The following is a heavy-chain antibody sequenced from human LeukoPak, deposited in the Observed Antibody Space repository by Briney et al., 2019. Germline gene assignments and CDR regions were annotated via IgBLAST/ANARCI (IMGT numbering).Heavy chain of an antibody. J-gene: IGHJ3*02. CDR3: ARVGVYCSSTSCSYDAFDI. Sequence: PSETLSLTCTVSGGSISSGSYYWSWIRQPAGKGLEWIGRIYTSGSTNYNPSLKSRVTISVDTSKNQFSLKLSSVTAADTAVYYCARVGVYCSSTSCSYDAFDIWGQGTVVTVSS. D-gene: IGHD2-2*01. CDR1: GGSISSGSYY. CDR2: IYTSGST. V-gene: IGHV4-61*02.